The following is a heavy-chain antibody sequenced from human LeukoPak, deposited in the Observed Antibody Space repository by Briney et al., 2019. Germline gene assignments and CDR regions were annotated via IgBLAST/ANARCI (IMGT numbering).Heavy chain of an antibody. D-gene: IGHD5-18*01. Sequence: PGGSLRLSCAASGFTFDDYAMHWVRQAPGKGLQWVSSISWNSGSIGYADSVKGRFTISRDNAKNSLYLQMNSLRPEDMAFYYCAKDMSSTAMERGAFDIWGQGTMVTVSS. V-gene: IGHV3-9*03. CDR1: GFTFDDYA. CDR2: ISWNSGSI. J-gene: IGHJ3*02. CDR3: AKDMSSTAMERGAFDI.